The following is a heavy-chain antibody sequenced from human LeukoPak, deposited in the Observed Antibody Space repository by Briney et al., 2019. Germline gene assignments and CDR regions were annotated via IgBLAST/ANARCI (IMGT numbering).Heavy chain of an antibody. CDR1: GYTFTSYG. D-gene: IGHD3-22*01. CDR3: ARGRGPEYDTRGY. Sequence: ASVKVSCKASGYTFTSYGISWMRQAPGQGLEWMGWISAYNGNTNYAQKFQGRITMTTNISISTVYMELSSLRFEDTAVYYCARGRGPEYDTRGYWGQGTLVTVSS. CDR2: ISAYNGNT. J-gene: IGHJ4*02. V-gene: IGHV1-18*01.